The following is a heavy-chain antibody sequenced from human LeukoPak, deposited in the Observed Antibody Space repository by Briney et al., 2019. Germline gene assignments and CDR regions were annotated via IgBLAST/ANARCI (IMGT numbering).Heavy chain of an antibody. J-gene: IGHJ4*02. CDR1: GFTFSSYA. Sequence: GGSLRLSCAASGFTFSSYAMSWVRQAPGKGLEWVSAIIGSGGYTYYADSVKGRFTISRDNSKNTLSLQMDSRRAEDTAVYYCVKLRGIYLDFDYWGQGTLVTVSS. D-gene: IGHD1-26*01. CDR3: VKLRGIYLDFDY. V-gene: IGHV3-23*01. CDR2: IIGSGGYT.